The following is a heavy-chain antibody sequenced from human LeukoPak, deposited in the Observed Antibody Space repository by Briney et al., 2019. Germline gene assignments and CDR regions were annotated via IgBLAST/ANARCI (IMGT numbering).Heavy chain of an antibody. CDR3: AKIGLYDSSGYYYRPIGAFDI. V-gene: IGHV3-30*02. D-gene: IGHD3-22*01. Sequence: GGSLRLSCAASGFTFSSYGMHWVRQAPGMGLEWVAFIRYDGSNKYYADSVKGRFTISRDNSKNTLYLQMNSLGAEDTAVYYCAKIGLYDSSGYYYRPIGAFDIWGQGTMVTVSS. J-gene: IGHJ3*02. CDR2: IRYDGSNK. CDR1: GFTFSSYG.